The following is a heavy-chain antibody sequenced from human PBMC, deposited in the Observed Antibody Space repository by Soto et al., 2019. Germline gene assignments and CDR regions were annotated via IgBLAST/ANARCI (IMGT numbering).Heavy chain of an antibody. CDR3: AIVEYVSYLGGMDV. V-gene: IGHV3-48*02. D-gene: IGHD2-2*01. J-gene: IGHJ6*02. Sequence: EVQLVESGGGLVQPGGSLRLSCAASGFTFSSYSMNWVRQAPGKGLEWVSYISSSSSTIYYADSVKGRFTISRDNAKNSLSLQMNSLRDEDTAVYYCAIVEYVSYLGGMDVWGQGTTVTVSS. CDR2: ISSSSSTI. CDR1: GFTFSSYS.